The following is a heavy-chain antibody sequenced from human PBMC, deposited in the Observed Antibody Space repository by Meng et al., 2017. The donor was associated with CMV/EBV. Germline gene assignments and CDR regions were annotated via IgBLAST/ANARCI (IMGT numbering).Heavy chain of an antibody. CDR1: GYTFTGYY. D-gene: IGHD3-10*01. Sequence: ASVKVSCKASGYTFTGYYMHWVRQAPGQGLEWMGWINPNSGGTNYAQKFQGRVTMTRDTSISTAYMELSRLRSDDTAVYYCARVITIDGAFDIWGRGTTVTVSS. V-gene: IGHV1-2*02. CDR2: INPNSGGT. CDR3: ARVITIDGAFDI. J-gene: IGHJ3*02.